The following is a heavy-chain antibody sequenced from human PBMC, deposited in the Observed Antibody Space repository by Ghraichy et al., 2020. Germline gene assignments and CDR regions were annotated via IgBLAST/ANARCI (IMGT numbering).Heavy chain of an antibody. D-gene: IGHD5-18*01. CDR3: AKYSYGPRGPAGMDV. CDR2: ISGSGGST. V-gene: IGHV3-23*01. CDR1: GFTFSSYA. J-gene: IGHJ6*02. Sequence: GGSLRLSCAASGFTFSSYAMSWVRQAPGKGLEWVSAISGSGGSTYYADSVKGRFTISRDNSKNTLYLQMNSLRAEDTAVYYCAKYSYGPRGPAGMDVWGQGTTVTVSS.